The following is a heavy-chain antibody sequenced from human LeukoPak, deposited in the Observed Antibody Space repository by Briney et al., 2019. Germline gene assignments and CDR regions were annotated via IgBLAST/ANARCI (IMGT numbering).Heavy chain of an antibody. J-gene: IGHJ3*02. V-gene: IGHV4-38-2*02. D-gene: IGHD3-22*01. CDR3: ARTYYYDSSGYYDDAFDI. CDR1: GYSISSGYY. CDR2: INHSGST. Sequence: SETLSLTCTVSGYSISSGYYWSWIRQPPGKGLEWIGEINHSGSTNYNPSLKSRVTISVDTSKNQFSLKLSSVTAADTAVYYCARTYYYDSSGYYDDAFDIWGQGTMVTVSS.